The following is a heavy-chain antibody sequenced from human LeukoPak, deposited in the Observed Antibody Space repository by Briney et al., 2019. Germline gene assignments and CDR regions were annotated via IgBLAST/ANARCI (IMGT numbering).Heavy chain of an antibody. CDR3: ARDVVAAPGTWDY. V-gene: IGHV4-61*02. Sequence: PSETLSLTCTVSGGSISSGSYHWSWIRQPAGKGLEWIGRIYTSGSTNYNPSLKSRVTMSVDTSKNQFSLKLSSVTAADTAVYYCARDVVAAPGTWDYWGQGTLVTVSS. J-gene: IGHJ4*02. D-gene: IGHD6-13*01. CDR2: IYTSGST. CDR1: GGSISSGSYH.